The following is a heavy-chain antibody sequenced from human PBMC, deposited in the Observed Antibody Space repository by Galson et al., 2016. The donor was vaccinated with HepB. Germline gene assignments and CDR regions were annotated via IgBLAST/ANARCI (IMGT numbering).Heavy chain of an antibody. CDR3: AREAGIAAAATYDY. V-gene: IGHV3-33*01. CDR1: GFTFSRYG. D-gene: IGHD6-13*01. Sequence: SLRLSCAASGFTFSRYGMHWVRQAPGKGLEWVALIWSDGSTKYYADSVKGRFTISRDNSKNTAYLQMNSLRAEDRAVYYCAREAGIAAAATYDYWGQGTLVTVSS. CDR2: IWSDGSTK. J-gene: IGHJ4*02.